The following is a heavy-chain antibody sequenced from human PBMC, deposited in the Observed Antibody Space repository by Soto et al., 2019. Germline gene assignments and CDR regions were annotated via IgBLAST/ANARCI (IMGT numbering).Heavy chain of an antibody. CDR3: ARFTAGTNNWFDP. J-gene: IGHJ5*02. V-gene: IGHV4-39*07. CDR2: IYYSGST. D-gene: IGHD1-1*01. CDR1: GGSISSSSYY. Sequence: SETLSLTCTVSGGSISSSSYYWGWIRQPPGKGLEWIGSIYYSGSTYYNPSLKSRVTISVDTSKNQFSLNLSSVTAADTAVYYCARFTAGTNNWFDPWGQGTLVTVSS.